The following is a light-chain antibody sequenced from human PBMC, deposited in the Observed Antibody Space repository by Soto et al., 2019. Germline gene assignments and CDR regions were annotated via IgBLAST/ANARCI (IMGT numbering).Light chain of an antibody. Sequence: QSALTQPPSASGSPGQSVTISCTGTSSDVGGYNYVSWYQQHPGKAPKLMIYEVSKRPSGVPDRFSGSKSGNTASLTVSGLXAEDEADYYCSSYAGSNNFNVFGTGTKVTVL. V-gene: IGLV2-8*01. CDR2: EVS. J-gene: IGLJ1*01. CDR1: SSDVGGYNY. CDR3: SSYAGSNNFNV.